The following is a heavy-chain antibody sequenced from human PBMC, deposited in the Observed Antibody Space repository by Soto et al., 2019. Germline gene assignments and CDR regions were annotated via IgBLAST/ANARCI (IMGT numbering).Heavy chain of an antibody. J-gene: IGHJ6*02. D-gene: IGHD3-3*01. CDR2: INPSGGST. CDR1: GYTFTSYY. CDR3: ARADDFWSGYYHYYYGMDV. Sequence: ASVKVSCKASGYTFTSYYMHWVRQAPGQGLEWMGIINPSGGSTSYAQKFQGRVTMTSYTSTSTVFMELSSLRSEDTAVFYCARADDFWSGYYHYYYGMDVWGQGTTVTVSS. V-gene: IGHV1-46*01.